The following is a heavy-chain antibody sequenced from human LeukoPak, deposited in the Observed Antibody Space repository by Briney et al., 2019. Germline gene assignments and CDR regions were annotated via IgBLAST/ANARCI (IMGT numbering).Heavy chain of an antibody. J-gene: IGHJ5*02. CDR3: ARGNNWNYENWFDP. V-gene: IGHV3-21*01. Sequence: GGSLRLSCAASGFTFSSYSMNWVRQAPGKGLEWVSSISSSSSYIYYADSVKGRFTISRDNAKNSLYLQMNSLRAEDTAVYYCARGNNWNYENWFDPWGQGTLVTVSS. D-gene: IGHD1-7*01. CDR1: GFTFSSYS. CDR2: ISSSSSYI.